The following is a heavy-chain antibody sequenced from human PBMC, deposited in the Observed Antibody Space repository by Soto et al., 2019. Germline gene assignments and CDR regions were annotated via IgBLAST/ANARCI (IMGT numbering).Heavy chain of an antibody. J-gene: IGHJ4*02. V-gene: IGHV1-18*01. CDR3: ARARRSSDL. CDR1: GYTFTNYD. CDR2: ISAYNADT. D-gene: IGHD6-19*01. Sequence: QVQLVQSGAEVKKPGASVKVSCKASGYTFTNYDISWVRQAPGQGLEWMGWISAYNADTNYAQKFQDRVTMTTDIPTSTDYMELRSLRADDTALYDCARARRSSDLWGQGTLVTVSS.